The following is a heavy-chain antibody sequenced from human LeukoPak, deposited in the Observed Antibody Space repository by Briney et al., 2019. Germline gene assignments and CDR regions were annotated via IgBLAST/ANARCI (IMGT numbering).Heavy chain of an antibody. D-gene: IGHD2-2*01. V-gene: IGHV3-23*01. CDR1: GFTFSSYA. CDR3: AKVRMVVVVPAAIDY. Sequence: GGSLRLSCAASGFTFSSYAMSWVRHAPGKGLVWVSAISGSGGSTYYADSVKGRFTISRDNSKNTLYLQMNSLRAEDTPVYYCAKVRMVVVVPAAIDYWGQGTLVTVSS. CDR2: ISGSGGST. J-gene: IGHJ4*02.